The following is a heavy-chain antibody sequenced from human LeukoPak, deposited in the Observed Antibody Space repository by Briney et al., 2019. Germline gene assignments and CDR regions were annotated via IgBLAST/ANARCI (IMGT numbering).Heavy chain of an antibody. D-gene: IGHD3-10*01. CDR1: GFNFSTYS. CDR2: ISSRSSYI. CDR3: ARDYYYVSGSFDDFDI. V-gene: IGHV3-21*01. Sequence: GGSLRLSCAASGFNFSTYSMNWVRQAPGKGLEWLSSISSRSSYIYSADSVKGRFTISRDNAKNSLYLQMNSLRAEDTAVYYCARDYYYVSGSFDDFDIWGQGTMVTVSS. J-gene: IGHJ3*02.